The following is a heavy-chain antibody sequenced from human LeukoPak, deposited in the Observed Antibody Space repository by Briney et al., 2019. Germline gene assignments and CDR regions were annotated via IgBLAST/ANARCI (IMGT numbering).Heavy chain of an antibody. CDR2: IIPILGIA. V-gene: IGHV1-69*04. J-gene: IGHJ5*02. CDR3: ARDQGVVVVPAAIVH. D-gene: IGHD2-2*01. CDR1: GGTFSSYA. Sequence: PWASVKVSCKASGGTFSSYAISWVRQAPGQGLEWMGRIIPILGIANYAQKFQGRVTITADKSASTAYMELSSLRSDDTAVYYCARDQGVVVVPAAIVHWGQGTLVTVSS.